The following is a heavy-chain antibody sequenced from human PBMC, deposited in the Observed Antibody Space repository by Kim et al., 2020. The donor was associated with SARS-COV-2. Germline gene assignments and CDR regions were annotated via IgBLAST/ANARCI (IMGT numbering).Heavy chain of an antibody. D-gene: IGHD3-16*01. V-gene: IGHV3-48*02. CDR1: GFTVSAYD. J-gene: IGHJ3*02. CDR2: ITKSSTTI. CDR3: VRDRMGGAFDM. Sequence: GGSLRLSCATSGFTVSAYDMNWVRQAPGKGLEWLSFITKSSTTIYYADSVEGRFTISRDNAKNSLFLQMNSLRDEDTALYYCVRDRMGGAFDMWGQGTMV.